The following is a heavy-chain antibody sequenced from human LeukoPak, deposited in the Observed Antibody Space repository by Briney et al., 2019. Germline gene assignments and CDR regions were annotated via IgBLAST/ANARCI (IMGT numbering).Heavy chain of an antibody. D-gene: IGHD5-12*01. CDR3: ARRGSGYTEPIDY. CDR2: ISSSSSYI. Sequence: GGTLRLSCATSGFTLSSYSMDWVRQAPGKGLEWVSSISSSSSYIYYADSVKGRFTISRDNAKNSLDLQMNSLRVEDTAVYHCARRGSGYTEPIDYWGQGTLVTVSS. V-gene: IGHV3-21*01. CDR1: GFTLSSYS. J-gene: IGHJ4*02.